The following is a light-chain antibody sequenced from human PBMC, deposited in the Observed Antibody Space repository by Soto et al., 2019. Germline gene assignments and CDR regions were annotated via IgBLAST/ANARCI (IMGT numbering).Light chain of an antibody. V-gene: IGLV2-14*01. CDR1: XXXVGGYNY. CDR3: SSSTINNTVL. J-gene: IGLJ2*01. Sequence: QSVLTQPASMSGSPGQSITISCTGTXXXVGGYNYVSWYQRHPGKAPKLMIYEVSNRPSGVSNRFSGSKSGNTASLTISGLQAEDEADYYCSSSTINNTVLFGGGTKVTVL. CDR2: EVS.